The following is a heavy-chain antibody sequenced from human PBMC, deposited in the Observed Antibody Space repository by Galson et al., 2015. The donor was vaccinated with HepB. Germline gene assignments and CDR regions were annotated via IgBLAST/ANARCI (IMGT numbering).Heavy chain of an antibody. Sequence: SVKVSCKASGYTFTGYYMHWVRQAPGQGLEWMGIINPSGGSTSYAQKLQGRVTVTRDTSTSTVYMELSSLRSEDTAVYYCARELGGLLGNYYYYYGMDVWGQGTTVTVSS. J-gene: IGHJ6*02. CDR2: INPSGGST. V-gene: IGHV1-46*04. D-gene: IGHD3-16*01. CDR1: GYTFTGYY. CDR3: ARELGGLLGNYYYYYGMDV.